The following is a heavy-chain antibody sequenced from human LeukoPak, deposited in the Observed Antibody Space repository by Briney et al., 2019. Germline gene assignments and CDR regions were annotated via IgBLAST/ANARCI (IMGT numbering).Heavy chain of an antibody. V-gene: IGHV1-18*01. CDR2: ISTYNGNT. CDR1: GYTFTSHG. D-gene: IGHD3-16*02. J-gene: IGHJ4*02. Sequence: GASVKVSCKASGYTFTSHGISWVRQAPGQGLEWMGWISTYNGNTNYAQKLQGRVSMTTDTSTSTAYMDLRSLRSDDTAVYYCAKAGRGLRLGELSYYFDYWGQGTLVTVSS. CDR3: AKAGRGLRLGELSYYFDY.